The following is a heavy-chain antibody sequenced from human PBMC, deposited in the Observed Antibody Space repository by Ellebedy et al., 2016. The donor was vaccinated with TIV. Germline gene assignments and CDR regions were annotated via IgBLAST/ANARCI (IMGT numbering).Heavy chain of an antibody. CDR3: ARLDSYAAVN. D-gene: IGHD6-13*01. J-gene: IGHJ4*02. CDR1: GFTFSSYS. CDR2: IRSSSSTT. V-gene: IGHV3-48*02. Sequence: GESLKISCAASGFTFSSYSMNWVRQAPGKGLEWVSYIRSSSSTTYYVDSVKGRFTISRDNAKNSLFLQMNSLRDEDTAVYYCARLDSYAAVNWGQGALVTVSS.